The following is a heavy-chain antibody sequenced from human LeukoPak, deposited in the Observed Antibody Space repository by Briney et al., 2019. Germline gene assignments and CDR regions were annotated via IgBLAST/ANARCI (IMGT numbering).Heavy chain of an antibody. D-gene: IGHD3-10*01. V-gene: IGHV4-59*12. Sequence: SETLSLTCTVSGGSISSYYWSWIRQPPRKGLEWIGYIYYSGSTNYNPSLKSRVTMSVDMSKNQFSLKLSSVTAADTAVYYCARGSLTRYGSGSYLIFDYWGQGTLVTVSS. CDR2: IYYSGST. J-gene: IGHJ4*02. CDR1: GGSISSYY. CDR3: ARGSLTRYGSGSYLIFDY.